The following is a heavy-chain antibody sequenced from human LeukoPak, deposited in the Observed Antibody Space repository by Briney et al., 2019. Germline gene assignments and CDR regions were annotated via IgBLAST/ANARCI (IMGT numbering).Heavy chain of an antibody. CDR1: GFTFSSYA. D-gene: IGHD3-10*01. CDR2: ISGSGGST. Sequence: GGSLRLSCAASGFTFSSYAMNWVRQAPGKGLEWVSAISGSGGSTDYVDSVKGRFTISRDNSKNTLYLQMNSLRAEDTAVYYCAKGPYGSGTYYFDYWGQGTLVTVSS. V-gene: IGHV3-23*01. CDR3: AKGPYGSGTYYFDY. J-gene: IGHJ4*02.